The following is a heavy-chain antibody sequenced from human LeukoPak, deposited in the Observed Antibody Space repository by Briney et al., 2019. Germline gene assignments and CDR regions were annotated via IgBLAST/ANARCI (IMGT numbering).Heavy chain of an antibody. J-gene: IGHJ6*03. Sequence: TPSETLSLTCAVYGGSFSGYYWSWIRQPPGKGLEWIGEINHSGSTNYNPSLKSRVTISVDTSKNQLSLKLSAVTAADTAVYYCASVRRGFGESSKYYSYYYMDVWGNGTTVPIS. CDR2: INHSGST. D-gene: IGHD3-10*01. CDR3: ASVRRGFGESSKYYSYYYMDV. V-gene: IGHV4-34*01. CDR1: GGSFSGYY.